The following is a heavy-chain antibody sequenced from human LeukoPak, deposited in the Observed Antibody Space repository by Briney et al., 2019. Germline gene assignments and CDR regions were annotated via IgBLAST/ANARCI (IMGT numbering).Heavy chain of an antibody. D-gene: IGHD5-12*01. CDR2: INHSGST. J-gene: IGHJ4*02. CDR3: ARDTRGYSGYDTVGGFDY. V-gene: IGHV4-34*01. CDR1: GGSFSGYY. Sequence: PSETLSLTCAVYGGSFSGYYWSWIRQPPGKGLEWIGEINHSGSTYYNPSLKGRVTISVDTSKNQFSLKLSSVTAADTAVYYCARDTRGYSGYDTVGGFDYWGQGTLVTVSS.